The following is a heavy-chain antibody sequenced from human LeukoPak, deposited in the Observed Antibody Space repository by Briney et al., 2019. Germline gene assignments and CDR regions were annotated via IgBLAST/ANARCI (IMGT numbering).Heavy chain of an antibody. CDR1: GFTFSSYG. V-gene: IGHV3-30*18. Sequence: GRSLRLSCAASGFTFSSYGMHWVRQTPGMGLEGVAVISYDGSNKYYADSVKGRFTISRDNSKNTLYLQMNSLRAEDTAVYYCAKDDFGDYGDAFEIWGQGTMVTVSS. CDR3: AKDDFGDYGDAFEI. J-gene: IGHJ3*02. D-gene: IGHD4-17*01. CDR2: ISYDGSNK.